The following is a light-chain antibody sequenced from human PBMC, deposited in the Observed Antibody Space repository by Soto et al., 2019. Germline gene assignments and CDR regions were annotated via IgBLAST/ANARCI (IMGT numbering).Light chain of an antibody. CDR1: SSNIGSNP. CDR3: ATWDDSLNGHVV. Sequence: QPVLTQPPSASGTPGQKVTISCSGSSSNIGSNPVDWYQHLPGTAPKLLISSNNQRPSGVPDRFSGSKSGTSASLAISGLQSEDEADYYCATWDDSLNGHVVFGGGTKLTVL. CDR2: SNN. V-gene: IGLV1-44*01. J-gene: IGLJ2*01.